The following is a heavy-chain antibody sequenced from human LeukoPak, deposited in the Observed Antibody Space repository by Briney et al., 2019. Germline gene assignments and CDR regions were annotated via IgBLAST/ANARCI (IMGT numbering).Heavy chain of an antibody. J-gene: IGHJ4*02. D-gene: IGHD1-26*01. CDR2: ISWNGGIT. Sequence: GGSLRLSCAASGFPFVDYALSWVRQAPGKGLEWVSGISWNGGITGYADSVKGRFTISRDNPKNTLFLQMNSLRAEDTAVYYCARSLGGSFDYWGQGTRVTVSS. V-gene: IGHV3-20*04. CDR3: ARSLGGSFDY. CDR1: GFPFVDYA.